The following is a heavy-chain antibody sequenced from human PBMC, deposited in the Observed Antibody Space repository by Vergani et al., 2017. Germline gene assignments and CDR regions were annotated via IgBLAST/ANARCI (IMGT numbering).Heavy chain of an antibody. J-gene: IGHJ4*02. D-gene: IGHD5-12*01. Sequence: QVQLKESGPGLVGPSETLSLTCTVSGGPFSGGSHYWSWIRQSAGKGLEWIGRIYNTGGTNYDPSLKTQVTMSVDTSKNQFSLKLASVTAADTAIYYCARFSSGFVEWGPGTPVTVSS. CDR2: IYNTGGT. CDR1: GGPFSGGSHY. V-gene: IGHV4-61*02. CDR3: ARFSSGFVE.